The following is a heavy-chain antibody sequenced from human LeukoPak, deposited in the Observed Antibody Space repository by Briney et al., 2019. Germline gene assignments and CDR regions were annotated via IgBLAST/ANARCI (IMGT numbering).Heavy chain of an antibody. D-gene: IGHD3-10*01. CDR1: GFTFSSYA. V-gene: IGHV3-23*01. J-gene: IGHJ4*02. Sequence: PGGSLRLSCAASGFTFSSYAMSWVCQAPGKGLEWVSAISGSGGSTYYADSVKGRFTISRDNSKNTLYLQMNSLRAEDTAVYYCAKQGAYGSGSYPGFDYWGQGTLVTVSS. CDR3: AKQGAYGSGSYPGFDY. CDR2: ISGSGGST.